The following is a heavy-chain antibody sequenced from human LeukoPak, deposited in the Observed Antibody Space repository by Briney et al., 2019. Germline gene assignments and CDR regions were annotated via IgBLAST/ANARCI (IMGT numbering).Heavy chain of an antibody. CDR3: AREAEITRFDY. Sequence: PSETLSLTCTVSGGSISSGSYYWGWIRQPPGKGLEWIGSIYYSGSTYYKPSLKSRITITPDTSKNQFSLQLNSVTPEDTAVYYCAREAEITRFDYWGQGTLVTVSS. CDR2: IYYSGST. D-gene: IGHD5-24*01. J-gene: IGHJ4*02. CDR1: GGSISSGSYY. V-gene: IGHV4-39*02.